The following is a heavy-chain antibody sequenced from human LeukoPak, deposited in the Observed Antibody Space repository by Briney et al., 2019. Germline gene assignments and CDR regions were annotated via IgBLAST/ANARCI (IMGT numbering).Heavy chain of an antibody. V-gene: IGHV3-48*03. CDR1: GFTFRSYE. CDR2: ITSSGSTI. CDR3: ARANYYDISGYDY. D-gene: IGHD3-22*01. Sequence: GGSLRLSCAASGFTFRSYEMNWVRQAPGKGLEWVSYITSSGSTIYYANSVKGRFTISRDNAKNSLYLQMNSLRAEDTAVYYCARANYYDISGYDYWGQGTLVTVSS. J-gene: IGHJ4*02.